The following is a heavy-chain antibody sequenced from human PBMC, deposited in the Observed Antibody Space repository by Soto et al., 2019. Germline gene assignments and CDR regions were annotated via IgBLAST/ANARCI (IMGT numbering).Heavy chain of an antibody. D-gene: IGHD3-10*01. V-gene: IGHV4-59*01. J-gene: IGHJ5*02. Sequence: SETLSLTCTVSGGSISSYYWSWIRQPPGKGLEWIGYIYYSGSTNYNPSLKSRVTISVDTSKNQFSLKLSSVTAADTAVYYCAREVRGGSGERPLYNWFDPWGQGTLVTVSS. CDR1: GGSISSYY. CDR3: AREVRGGSGERPLYNWFDP. CDR2: IYYSGST.